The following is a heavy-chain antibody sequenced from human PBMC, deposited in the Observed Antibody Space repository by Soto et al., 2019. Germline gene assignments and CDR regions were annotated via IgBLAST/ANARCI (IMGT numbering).Heavy chain of an antibody. Sequence: GGSLRLSCAASGFTFSSYAMSWVRQAPGKGLEWVSAISGSGGSTYYADSVKGRFTISRDNSKNTLYLQMNSLRAEDTAVYYCAKDPCSGGSRLLAFDIWGQGTMVTVSS. CDR1: GFTFSSYA. CDR2: ISGSGGST. J-gene: IGHJ3*02. V-gene: IGHV3-23*01. CDR3: AKDPCSGGSRLLAFDI. D-gene: IGHD2-15*01.